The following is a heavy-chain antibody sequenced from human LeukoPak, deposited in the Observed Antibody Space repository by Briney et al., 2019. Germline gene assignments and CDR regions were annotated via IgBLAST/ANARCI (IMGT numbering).Heavy chain of an antibody. D-gene: IGHD1-20*01. CDR2: INWNGGST. Sequence: GGSLRLSCAASGFTFDDYGMSWVRQAPGKGLEWVSGINWNGGSTGYADSVKGRSTISRDNAKNSLYLQMNSLRAEDTALYYCARVGIYRYNWNAGLLGAFDIWGQGTMVTVSS. J-gene: IGHJ3*02. V-gene: IGHV3-20*04. CDR3: ARVGIYRYNWNAGLLGAFDI. CDR1: GFTFDDYG.